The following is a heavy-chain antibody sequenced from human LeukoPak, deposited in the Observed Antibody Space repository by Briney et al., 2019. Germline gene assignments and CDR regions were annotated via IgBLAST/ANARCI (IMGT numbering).Heavy chain of an antibody. CDR1: GGSISDYY. J-gene: IGHJ5*02. V-gene: IGHV4-59*01. CDR3: ARDLGDYVWAA. D-gene: IGHD3-16*01. Sequence: SETLSLTCSVSGGSISDYYWGWIRQPPGKRLEWIGYMYFSGSTNYNPSLKSRVTISLDTSKTRFSLRLSSVTAADTAMYYCARDLGDYVWAAWGQGTLVTVSS. CDR2: MYFSGST.